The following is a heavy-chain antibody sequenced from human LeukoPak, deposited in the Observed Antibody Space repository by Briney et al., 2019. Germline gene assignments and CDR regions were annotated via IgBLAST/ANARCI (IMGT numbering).Heavy chain of an antibody. Sequence: PGGSLRLSCAASGFTFSDHYMTWIRQAPGKGLEWVSCISSSGSSIYYADSVNGRFTISRDNSKNTLSLQMNSLRAADTAVYYCAKGGLRDGYSYASWGQGTLITVSS. CDR1: GFTFSDHY. J-gene: IGHJ5*02. CDR2: ISSSGSSI. CDR3: AKGGLRDGYSYAS. V-gene: IGHV3-11*01. D-gene: IGHD5-24*01.